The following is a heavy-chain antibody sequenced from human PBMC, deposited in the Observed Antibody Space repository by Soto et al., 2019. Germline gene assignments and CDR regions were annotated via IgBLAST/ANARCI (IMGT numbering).Heavy chain of an antibody. J-gene: IGHJ4*02. V-gene: IGHV4-34*01. CDR3: ARGYYYDSSGYYYFDY. CDR1: GGSFSGYY. D-gene: IGHD3-22*01. CDR2: NNHSGST. Sequence: SETLSLTCAVYGGSFSGYYWSWIRQPPGKGLEWIGENNHSGSTNYNPSIKSRVTISVDTSKIQFSLKLSCVTAADTAVYYCARGYYYDSSGYYYFDYWGQGTLVTVSS.